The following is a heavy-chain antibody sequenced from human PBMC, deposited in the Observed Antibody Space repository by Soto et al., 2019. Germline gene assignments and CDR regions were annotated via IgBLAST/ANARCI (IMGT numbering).Heavy chain of an antibody. D-gene: IGHD3-3*01. Sequence: GSLRLSCAASGFTFSSYAMSWVRQAPGKGLEWVSAISGSGGSTYYADSVKGRFTISRDNSKNTLYLQMNSLRAEDTAVYYCAKTDTYYDFWSGYPDAFDIWGQGTMVTVSS. CDR3: AKTDTYYDFWSGYPDAFDI. CDR1: GFTFSSYA. J-gene: IGHJ3*02. V-gene: IGHV3-23*01. CDR2: ISGSGGST.